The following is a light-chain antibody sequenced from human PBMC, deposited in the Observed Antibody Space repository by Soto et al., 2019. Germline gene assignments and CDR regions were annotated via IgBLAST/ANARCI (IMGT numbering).Light chain of an antibody. CDR3: QQYNSYSFT. J-gene: IGKJ3*01. CDR2: DAS. Sequence: DIQMTQSPSTLSASVGDRVTITCRASQSISSWLAWYQQKPGKAPKLLIYDASSLASGVPSRFSGSGSGTDFTLTISSLQPDDFATYYCQQYNSYSFTFGPGTKVDIK. CDR1: QSISSW. V-gene: IGKV1-5*01.